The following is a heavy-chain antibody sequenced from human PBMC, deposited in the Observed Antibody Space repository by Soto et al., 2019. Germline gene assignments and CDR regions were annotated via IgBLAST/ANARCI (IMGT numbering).Heavy chain of an antibody. J-gene: IGHJ5*02. CDR3: ARFKVGGNWFDP. CDR1: GGSIGSYY. D-gene: IGHD2-15*01. CDR2: IYYSGST. V-gene: IGHV4-59*01. Sequence: PSETLSLTCTVSGGSIGSYYWSWIRQPPGKGLEWIGYIYYSGSTNYNPSLKSRVTISVDTSKNQFSLKLSSVTAADTAVYYCARFKVGGNWFDPWGQGTLVTVSS.